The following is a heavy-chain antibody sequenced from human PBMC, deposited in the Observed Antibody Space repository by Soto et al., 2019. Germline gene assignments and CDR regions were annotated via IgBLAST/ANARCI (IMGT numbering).Heavy chain of an antibody. CDR3: AHTGVAAAGPDWFDP. D-gene: IGHD6-13*01. CDR2: IYWDDDK. CDR1: GFSLSTSGVG. V-gene: IGHV2-5*02. J-gene: IGHJ5*02. Sequence: QITLKESGPPLVKPTQTLTLTCTFSGFSLSTSGVGVGWIRQPPGKALECLALIYWDDDKRYSPSLKSRLTIXRDXSXTQVVLTMTNMDPVDTAAYYCAHTGVAAAGPDWFDPWGQGTLVTVSS.